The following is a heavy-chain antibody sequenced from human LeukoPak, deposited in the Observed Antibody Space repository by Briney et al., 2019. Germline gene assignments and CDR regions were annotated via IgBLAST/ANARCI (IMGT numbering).Heavy chain of an antibody. J-gene: IGHJ3*02. CDR1: GYTFTRYY. D-gene: IGHD5-18*01. Sequence: GASVKVSCKASGYTFTRYYMHWVRQAPGQGLEWMGWINPNSGGTNYAQKVQGRVTMTRDTSISTAYMELSRLRSDDTAVYYCASVDTAMGPYDAFDIWGQGTMVTVSS. V-gene: IGHV1-2*02. CDR2: INPNSGGT. CDR3: ASVDTAMGPYDAFDI.